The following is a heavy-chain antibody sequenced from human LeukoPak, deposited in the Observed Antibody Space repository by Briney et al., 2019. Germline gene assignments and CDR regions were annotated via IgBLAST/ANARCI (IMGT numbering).Heavy chain of an antibody. CDR3: GKVDGNSNS. CDR2: IYYTGDT. Sequence: SQTQSLLCTISGDSISTSYFYWNWIRQHPGKGLEWIGYIYYTGDTFYNPSLKSRVTISLDTSENQFSLKMNSVTAADTAMYYCGKVDGNSNSWGEGPGVTVSS. V-gene: IGHV4-31*03. D-gene: IGHD4-23*01. CDR1: GDSISTSYFY. J-gene: IGHJ4*02.